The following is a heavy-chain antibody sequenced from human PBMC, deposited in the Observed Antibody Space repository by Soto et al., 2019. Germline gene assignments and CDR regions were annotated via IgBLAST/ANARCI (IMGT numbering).Heavy chain of an antibody. CDR2: IYYSGST. V-gene: IGHV4-59*08. CDR3: ARHNYGSGSTYFDY. J-gene: IGHJ4*02. Sequence: QVQLQESGPGLVKPSETLSLTCTVSSGSISSYYWSWIRQPPGKGLEWIGYIYYSGSTNYNPSLNSRVTISVDTSKNQFSLKLNSMTAADTAVYYCARHNYGSGSTYFDYWGQGTLVTVSS. D-gene: IGHD3-10*01. CDR1: SGSISSYY.